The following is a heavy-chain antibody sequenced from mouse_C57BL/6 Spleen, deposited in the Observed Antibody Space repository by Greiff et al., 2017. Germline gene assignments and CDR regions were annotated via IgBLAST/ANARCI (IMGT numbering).Heavy chain of an antibody. Sequence: EVMLVESGGGLVKPGGSLKLSCAASGFTFSSYAMSWVRQTPEKRLEWVATISDGGSYTYYPDNVKGRFTISRDNAKNNLYLQMSHLKSEDTAMYYCAKSEYYDYDVWYFDVWGTGTTVTVSS. J-gene: IGHJ1*03. CDR2: ISDGGSYT. D-gene: IGHD2-4*01. CDR1: GFTFSSYA. CDR3: AKSEYYDYDVWYFDV. V-gene: IGHV5-4*03.